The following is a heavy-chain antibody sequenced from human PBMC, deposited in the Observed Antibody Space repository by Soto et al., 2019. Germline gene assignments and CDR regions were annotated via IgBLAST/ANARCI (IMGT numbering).Heavy chain of an antibody. V-gene: IGHV1-3*01. J-gene: IGHJ5*02. CDR2: INAGNGNT. CDR3: AREAQIVVVPAAPGWWFDP. D-gene: IGHD2-2*01. Sequence: LKVSCKASGYALTGYAMHWVRQAPGQRLEWMGWINAGNGNTKYSQKFQGRVTITRDTSASTAYMELSSLRSEDTAVYYCAREAQIVVVPAAPGWWFDPWGQGTLVTVSS. CDR1: GYALTGYA.